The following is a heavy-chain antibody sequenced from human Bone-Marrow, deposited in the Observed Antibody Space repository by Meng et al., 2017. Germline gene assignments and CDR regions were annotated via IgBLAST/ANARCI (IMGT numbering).Heavy chain of an antibody. CDR1: GFSFSSYW. D-gene: IGHD3-22*01. Sequence: GGSLRLSCAASGFSFSSYWMSWVRQAPGKGLEWVANIKQNGNEKYYVDSVKGRVTISRDNAKDSLYLQMNSLRAEDTAVYYCASFPGQIRATRKWLLLVWGQGTLVTVSS. J-gene: IGHJ4*02. CDR2: IKQNGNEK. V-gene: IGHV3-7*01. CDR3: ASFPGQIRATRKWLLLV.